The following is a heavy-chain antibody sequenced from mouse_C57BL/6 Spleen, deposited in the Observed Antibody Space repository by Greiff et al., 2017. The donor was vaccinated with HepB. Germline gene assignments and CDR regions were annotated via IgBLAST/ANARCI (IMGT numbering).Heavy chain of an antibody. CDR3: ASRGAIYYDYDATY. D-gene: IGHD2-4*01. V-gene: IGHV1-82*01. CDR2: IYPGDGDT. Sequence: QVQLQHSGPELVKPGASVKISCKASGYAFSSSWMNWVKQRPGKGLEWIGRIYPGDGDTNYNGKFKGKATLTADKSSSTAYMQLSSLTSEDSAVYFCASRGAIYYDYDATYWGQGTLVTVSA. CDR1: GYAFSSSW. J-gene: IGHJ3*01.